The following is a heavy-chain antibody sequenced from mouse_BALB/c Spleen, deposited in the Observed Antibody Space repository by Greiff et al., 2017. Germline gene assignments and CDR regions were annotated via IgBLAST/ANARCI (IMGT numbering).Heavy chain of an antibody. Sequence: VKLLESGAELAKPGASVKMSCKASGYTFTSYWMHWVKQRPGQGLEWIGYINPSTGYTEYNQKFKDKATLTADKSSSTAYMQLSSLTSEDSAVYYCARSGGPPPWFAYWGQGTLVTVSA. CDR1: GYTFTSYW. D-gene: IGHD3-1*01. J-gene: IGHJ3*01. V-gene: IGHV1-7*01. CDR3: ARSGGPPPWFAY. CDR2: INPSTGYT.